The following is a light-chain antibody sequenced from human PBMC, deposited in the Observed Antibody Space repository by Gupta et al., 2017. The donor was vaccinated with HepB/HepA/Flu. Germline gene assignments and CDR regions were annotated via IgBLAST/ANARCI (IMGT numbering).Light chain of an antibody. V-gene: IGKV3-15*01. Sequence: MLMPQPPATLSVSPGERATLSCRASQSFTSKLAWYQQKPGQAPRLLIYGASARATGIPARFSGSGSGTEFTLTISSLQSEDVAVYHCQQYNAGPLTFGQGTRLEIK. CDR3: QQYNAGPLT. CDR1: QSFTSK. CDR2: GAS. J-gene: IGKJ5*01.